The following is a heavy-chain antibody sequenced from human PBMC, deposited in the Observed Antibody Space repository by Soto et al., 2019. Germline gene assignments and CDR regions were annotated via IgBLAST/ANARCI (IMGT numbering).Heavy chain of an antibody. Sequence: SQTLSLTCSVSGGSIGRYYWSWVRQAPGKGLEWIAYVSYSGATRYNPSLESRVTISVDTSKNQFSLRLNSVTAADTAVYYCKAVGAQGIDYWGQGTLVTVS. CDR1: GGSIGRYY. D-gene: IGHD6-19*01. CDR3: KAVGAQGIDY. J-gene: IGHJ4*02. V-gene: IGHV4-59*01. CDR2: VSYSGAT.